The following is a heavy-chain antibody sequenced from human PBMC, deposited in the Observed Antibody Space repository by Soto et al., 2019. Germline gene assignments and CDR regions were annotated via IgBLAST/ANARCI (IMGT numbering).Heavy chain of an antibody. D-gene: IGHD3-22*01. CDR2: VLPIFGTA. Sequence: QVQLVQSGTEVKKPGSSVKVSCKASGGTFSTYTISWVRQAPGQGLEWMGGVLPIFGTANYAQKFQGRVTITADESTSTVYMELSRLRSEDTAVYYCARPTTYYYDSSGYDAFDIWGQGTMVTVSS. J-gene: IGHJ3*02. V-gene: IGHV1-69*01. CDR3: ARPTTYYYDSSGYDAFDI. CDR1: GGTFSTYT.